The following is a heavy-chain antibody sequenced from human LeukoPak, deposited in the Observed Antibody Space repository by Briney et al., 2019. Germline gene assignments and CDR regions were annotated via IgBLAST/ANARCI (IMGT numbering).Heavy chain of an antibody. J-gene: IGHJ4*02. D-gene: IGHD3-10*01. CDR2: ISGSGGST. Sequence: PGGSLRLSCAASGFTFSSYATSWVRQAPGKGLEWVSAISGSGGSTYYADSVKGRFTISRDNSKNTLYLQMNSLRAEDTAVYYCAKMVNYGSGSYPDYWGQGTLVTVSS. CDR1: GFTFSSYA. V-gene: IGHV3-23*01. CDR3: AKMVNYGSGSYPDY.